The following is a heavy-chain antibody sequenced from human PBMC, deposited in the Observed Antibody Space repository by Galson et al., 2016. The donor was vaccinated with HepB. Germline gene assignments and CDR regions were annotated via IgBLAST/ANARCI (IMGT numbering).Heavy chain of an antibody. CDR3: ARLYPHGTSWPFDY. Sequence: SETLSLTCSVSGVSISSYFWTWIRQPPGKGLEWIGSISNIGNTNYSPSPKSRVPISLDTSQNHFSLNLISVTAADTAVYYCARLYPHGTSWPFDYWGQGSLV. CDR1: GVSISSYF. D-gene: IGHD6-13*01. CDR2: ISNIGNT. J-gene: IGHJ4*02. V-gene: IGHV4-4*09.